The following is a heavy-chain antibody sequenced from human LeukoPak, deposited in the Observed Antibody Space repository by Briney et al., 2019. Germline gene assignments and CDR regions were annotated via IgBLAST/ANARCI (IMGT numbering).Heavy chain of an antibody. V-gene: IGHV4-4*02. CDR1: GGSISSSNW. CDR2: IYHSGST. CDR3: ARFGAGFYSNYRPYFDY. Sequence: SETLSLTCAVSGGSISSSNWWSWVRQPPGKGLEWIGEIYHSGSTNYNPSLKSRVTISVDKSKNQFSLKLTSVTAADTAVYYCARFGAGFYSNYRPYFDYWGQGTLVTVSS. D-gene: IGHD4-11*01. J-gene: IGHJ4*02.